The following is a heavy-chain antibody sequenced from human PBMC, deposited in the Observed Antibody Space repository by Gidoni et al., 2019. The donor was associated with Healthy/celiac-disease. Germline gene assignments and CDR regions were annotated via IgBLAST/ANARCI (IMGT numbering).Heavy chain of an antibody. V-gene: IGHV3-23*04. D-gene: IGHD3-3*01. J-gene: IGHJ4*02. CDR2: ISGSGGST. Sequence: EVQLVESGGGLVQPGGSLRLSCAASGFTFSSYAMSWVRQAPGKGLEWVSAISGSGGSTYYADSVKGRFTISRDNSKNTLYLQMNSLRAEDTAVYYCAKQVARRGFGVVIPTHFDYWGQGTLVTVSS. CDR1: GFTFSSYA. CDR3: AKQVARRGFGVVIPTHFDY.